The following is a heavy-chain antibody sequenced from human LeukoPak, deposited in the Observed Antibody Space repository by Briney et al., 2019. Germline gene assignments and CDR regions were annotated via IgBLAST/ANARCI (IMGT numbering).Heavy chain of an antibody. D-gene: IGHD3-16*01. Sequence: PGGSLRLSCAASGFTFSSYGMHWVRQAPGKGLEWVAVISYDGSNKYYADSVKGRFATSRDNSKNTLYLQMNSLKAEDTAVYYCAKDRLRLGELPYYFDYWGQGTLVTVSS. CDR3: AKDRLRLGELPYYFDY. CDR1: GFTFSSYG. J-gene: IGHJ4*02. V-gene: IGHV3-30*18. CDR2: ISYDGSNK.